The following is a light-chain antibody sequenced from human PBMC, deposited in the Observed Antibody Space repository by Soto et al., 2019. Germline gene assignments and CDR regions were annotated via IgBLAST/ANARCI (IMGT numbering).Light chain of an antibody. CDR2: EVS. J-gene: IGLJ2*01. V-gene: IGLV2-8*01. Sequence: QSALTQRPSASGSPGQSVTISCTGTSIDVGGYNYVSWYQQHPGKAPKLMIYEVSKRPSGVPDRFSGSKSGNTASLTVSGLQAEDEADYYCSSYAGSNNLVFGRGTKLTVL. CDR3: SSYAGSNNLV. CDR1: SIDVGGYNY.